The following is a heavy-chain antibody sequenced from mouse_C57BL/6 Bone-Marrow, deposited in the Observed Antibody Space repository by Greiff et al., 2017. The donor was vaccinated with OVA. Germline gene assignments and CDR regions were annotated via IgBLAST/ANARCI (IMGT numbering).Heavy chain of an antibody. Sequence: QVQLQQSGAGLVRPGTSVKMSCKASGYTFTNYWIGWAKQRPGHGLEWIGDIYTGGGYTKYKEKFKGKAKLTADKSSSTAYIQFSSLTSEDSAIYYCARRRDGYRAWFAYWGQGTLVTVSA. CDR2: IYTGGGYT. J-gene: IGHJ3*01. V-gene: IGHV1-63*01. CDR3: ARRRDGYRAWFAY. D-gene: IGHD2-3*01. CDR1: GYTFTNYW.